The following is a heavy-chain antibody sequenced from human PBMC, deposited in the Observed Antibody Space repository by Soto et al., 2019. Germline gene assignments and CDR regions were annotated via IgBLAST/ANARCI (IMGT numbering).Heavy chain of an antibody. Sequence: GWSLRLSCIASGFTFSRYGMHWVRQAPGKGLEWVAVMSYDGSNKWYADSVEGRFDVSRDNSKNTLFLEMNSLRAEDTGLYYCLKNAYYETWTGFDYFDCWGQG. CDR3: LKNAYYETWTGFDYFDC. CDR2: MSYDGSNK. CDR1: GFTFSRYG. V-gene: IGHV3-30*18. D-gene: IGHD3-9*01. J-gene: IGHJ4*02.